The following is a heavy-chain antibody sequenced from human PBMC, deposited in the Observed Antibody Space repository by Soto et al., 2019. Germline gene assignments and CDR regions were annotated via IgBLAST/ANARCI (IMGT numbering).Heavy chain of an antibody. CDR3: ARDGDICSGGSCYSSGFDY. D-gene: IGHD2-15*01. Sequence: PGGSLRLSCGASGFTFSGYWVSWVRQAPGKGLEWVANIKQDGSEKYYVDSVNGRFTISRDNAKNSLYLQMNSLRAEDTAVYYCARDGDICSGGSCYSSGFDYWGQGTLVTVSS. CDR2: IKQDGSEK. CDR1: GFTFSGYW. V-gene: IGHV3-7*01. J-gene: IGHJ4*02.